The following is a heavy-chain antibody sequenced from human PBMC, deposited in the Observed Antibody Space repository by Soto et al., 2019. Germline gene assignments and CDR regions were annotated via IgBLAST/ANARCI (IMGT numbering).Heavy chain of an antibody. CDR2: ISSIGGYI. V-gene: IGHV3-21*06. J-gene: IGHJ6*02. CDR1: GCTFSSYS. D-gene: IGHD6-13*01. CDR3: ARYYTSSWSHSSYYYXMDV. Sequence: LRLSCAASGCTFSSYSMNWVRQAPGKGLEWVSSISSIGGYIYYGDSVKGRFTISRDNAKNSLHLKMNSLRAEDTAVYYCARYYTSSWSHSSYYYXMDVGGHGTTVXVXS.